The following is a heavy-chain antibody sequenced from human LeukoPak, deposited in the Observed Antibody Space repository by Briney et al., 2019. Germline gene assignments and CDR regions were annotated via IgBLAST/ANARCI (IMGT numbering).Heavy chain of an antibody. V-gene: IGHV4-31*03. D-gene: IGHD3-22*01. J-gene: IGHJ3*02. CDR2: IYYSGST. Sequence: SQTLSLTCTVSDGSISSGGYYWSWIRQHPGKGLEWIGYIYYSGSTYYNPSLKRRVTISVDTSKNQFSLKLSSVTAADTAVYYCAREIEYYDSSGYYWDAFDIWGQGTMVTVSS. CDR1: DGSISSGGYY. CDR3: AREIEYYDSSGYYWDAFDI.